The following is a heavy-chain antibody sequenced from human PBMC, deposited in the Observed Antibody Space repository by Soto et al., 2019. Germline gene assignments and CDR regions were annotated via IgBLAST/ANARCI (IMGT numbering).Heavy chain of an antibody. Sequence: PGESLKISCKASGYNIKNYWIGWVRQMPGQGLEWMGIIFPDDSDTRYSPSFQGHVTISVDKSISTAYVQWSSLKASDSAIYYCFRGGVTSRTFDYWGQGTLVTVSS. V-gene: IGHV5-51*01. J-gene: IGHJ4*02. CDR2: IFPDDSDT. D-gene: IGHD3-16*01. CDR3: FRGGVTSRTFDY. CDR1: GYNIKNYW.